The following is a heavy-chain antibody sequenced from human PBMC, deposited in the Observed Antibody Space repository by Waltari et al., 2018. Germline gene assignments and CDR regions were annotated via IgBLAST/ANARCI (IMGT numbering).Heavy chain of an antibody. Sequence: EVQLVESGGGLVQPGGSLRLACAGSGFAFGDYWMNWVRQAPNMGLEWVATIKQDGSDQYYGDHVKGRFTISRDNAKNSVHLRMDSLRAEDTAFYYCARMGATVLKSIDFWGQGTLVTVSS. CDR1: GFAFGDYW. D-gene: IGHD2-21*02. V-gene: IGHV3-7*03. J-gene: IGHJ4*02. CDR3: ARMGATVLKSIDF. CDR2: IKQDGSDQ.